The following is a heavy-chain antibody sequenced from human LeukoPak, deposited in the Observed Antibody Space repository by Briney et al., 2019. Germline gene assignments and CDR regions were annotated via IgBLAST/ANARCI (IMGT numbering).Heavy chain of an antibody. D-gene: IGHD3-10*01. CDR1: GGTFSSYA. J-gene: IGHJ3*02. CDR3: AKDRWIDGSGIDAFDI. CDR2: IIPIFGTA. V-gene: IGHV1-69*13. Sequence: ASVKVSCKASGGTFSSYAISWVRQGPGQGLEWMGGIIPIFGTANYAQKFQGRVTITADESTSTAYMELSSLRAEDTAVYYCAKDRWIDGSGIDAFDIWGQGTMVTVSS.